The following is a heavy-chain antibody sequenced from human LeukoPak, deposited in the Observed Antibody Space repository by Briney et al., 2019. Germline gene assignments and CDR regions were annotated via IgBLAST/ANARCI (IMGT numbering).Heavy chain of an antibody. Sequence: GGSLRLSCAAAGFTFSSFSMNWVRQAPGKGLEWVSGISWNSGSIGYADSVKGRFTISRDNIKNSLFLQMNSLRTEDTALYYCAKGGSAGSSDYWGQGTLVTVSS. CDR1: GFTFSSFS. CDR2: ISWNSGSI. J-gene: IGHJ4*02. D-gene: IGHD3-10*01. V-gene: IGHV3-9*01. CDR3: AKGGSAGSSDY.